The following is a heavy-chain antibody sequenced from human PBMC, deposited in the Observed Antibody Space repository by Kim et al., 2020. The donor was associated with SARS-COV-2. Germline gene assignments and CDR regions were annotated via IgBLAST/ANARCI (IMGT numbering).Heavy chain of an antibody. CDR3: ARGSDYDY. Sequence: SYTTSSPSFQGHVTISADKSISTAYLQWSSLKASDTAIYYCARGSDYDYWGQGTLVTVSS. CDR2: SYT. V-gene: IGHV5-10-1*01. D-gene: IGHD4-17*01. J-gene: IGHJ4*02.